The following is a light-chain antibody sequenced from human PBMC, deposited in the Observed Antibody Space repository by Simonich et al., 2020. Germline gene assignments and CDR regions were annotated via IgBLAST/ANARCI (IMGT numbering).Light chain of an antibody. CDR3: SSYTSSSTVV. CDR2: DVS. CDR1: SSDVGGYNY. Sequence: QSALTQPASVSGPPGQSITISCTGTSSDVGGYNYVSWYQQHPGKAPKLMFYDVSKRPSGVSTRFSGSNSGNTASLTISGLQAEDEADYYCSSYTSSSTVVFGGGTKLTVL. J-gene: IGLJ2*01. V-gene: IGLV2-14*03.